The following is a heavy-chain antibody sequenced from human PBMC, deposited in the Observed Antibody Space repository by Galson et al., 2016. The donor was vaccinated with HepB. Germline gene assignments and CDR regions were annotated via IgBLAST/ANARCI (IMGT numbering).Heavy chain of an antibody. V-gene: IGHV5-51*01. Sequence: QSGAEVTKPGESLRISCKGSGYSFTAYWIAWVRQMPGKGLEWIGIIYPEDSDTRYRPSFAGQVTISVDKSTTTAYLQWGGLKASDSAMYYCAIGKYMAFDMWGQGTMVTVSS. CDR2: IYPEDSDT. J-gene: IGHJ3*02. CDR1: GYSFTAYW. D-gene: IGHD1-14*01. CDR3: AIGKYMAFDM.